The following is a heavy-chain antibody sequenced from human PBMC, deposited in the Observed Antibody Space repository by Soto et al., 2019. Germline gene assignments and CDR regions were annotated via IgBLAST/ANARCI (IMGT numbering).Heavy chain of an antibody. D-gene: IGHD3-10*01. CDR2: ISRDGTNK. J-gene: IGHJ4*02. V-gene: IGHV3-30*04. CDR1: GFTFSNYA. CDR3: ARSRSGAVADSFDF. Sequence: GESLKISCAASGFTFSNYAMHWVRQTPGKGLEWVAVISRDGTNKYYVDSVKGRFTISRDNSKDTVYLQMNSLRDEDSAMFYCARSRSGAVADSFDFWGQGTLVTVSS.